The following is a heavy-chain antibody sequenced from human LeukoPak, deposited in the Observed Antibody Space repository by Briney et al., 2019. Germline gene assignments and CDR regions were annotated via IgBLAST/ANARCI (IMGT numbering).Heavy chain of an antibody. D-gene: IGHD3-10*01. CDR1: GFTFSSYA. Sequence: GGSLRLSRAASGFTFSSYAVSWVRQAPGKGLEWVSAISGSGGSTYYADSVKGRFTISRDNSKNTLYLQMNSLRAEDTAVYYCAKVGSGSYYDFDYWGQGTLVTVSS. J-gene: IGHJ4*02. CDR3: AKVGSGSYYDFDY. CDR2: ISGSGGST. V-gene: IGHV3-23*01.